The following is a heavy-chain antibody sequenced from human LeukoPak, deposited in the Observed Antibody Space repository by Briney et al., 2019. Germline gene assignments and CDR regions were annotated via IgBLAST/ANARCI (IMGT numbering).Heavy chain of an antibody. V-gene: IGHV3-48*01. J-gene: IGHJ3*02. D-gene: IGHD3-22*01. CDR2: ITRNSNTI. Sequence: GGSLRLSCAASGFTFNSYSMNWVRQAPGKGLEWISYITRNSNTIYYADSVKGRFTISRDNAKNSLYLQMNSLRAEDTAVYYCARDHHRRLYDSQARDTFDIWGQGTMVTVSS. CDR3: ARDHHRRLYDSQARDTFDI. CDR1: GFTFNSYS.